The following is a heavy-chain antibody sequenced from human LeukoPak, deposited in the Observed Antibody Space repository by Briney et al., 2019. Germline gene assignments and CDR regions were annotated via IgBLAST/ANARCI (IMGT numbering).Heavy chain of an antibody. J-gene: IGHJ4*02. Sequence: GASVKVSCKASGYTFTSYDINWVRQATGQGLEWMGWMNPTNGNTGYAQKFQGRVTMTRDTSITTAYMELSSLRSEDTAVYFCARGFERDYYDASGYYSVDRGQGTLVTVSS. D-gene: IGHD3-22*01. CDR3: ARGFERDYYDASGYYSVD. V-gene: IGHV1-8*01. CDR2: MNPTNGNT. CDR1: GYTFTSYD.